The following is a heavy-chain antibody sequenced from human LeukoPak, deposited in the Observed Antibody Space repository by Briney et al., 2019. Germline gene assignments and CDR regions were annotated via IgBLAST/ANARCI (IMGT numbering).Heavy chain of an antibody. J-gene: IGHJ4*02. CDR1: GFTFSSYE. CDR2: ISSSGSTI. D-gene: IGHD4-23*01. V-gene: IGHV3-48*03. CDR3: ARDYGGNYRAHIDY. Sequence: GGSLRLSCAASGFTFSSYEMNWVRQAPGKGLEWVSYISSSGSTIYYADSVKGRFTISRDNAKNSLYLQMNSLRAEDTAVYYCARDYGGNYRAHIDYWGQGTLVTVSS.